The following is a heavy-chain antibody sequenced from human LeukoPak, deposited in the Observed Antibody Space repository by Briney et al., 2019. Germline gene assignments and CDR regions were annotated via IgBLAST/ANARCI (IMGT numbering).Heavy chain of an antibody. Sequence: HPGGSLRLSCAASGFTFSSYGMHWVRQAPGKGLEWVAVIWYDGSNKYYADSVKGRFTISRDNSKNTLYLQMNSLRAEDTAVYYCAKGVDYYGSGSYYDWGQGTLVTVSS. V-gene: IGHV3-33*06. CDR2: IWYDGSNK. D-gene: IGHD3-10*01. CDR1: GFTFSSYG. J-gene: IGHJ4*02. CDR3: AKGVDYYGSGSYYD.